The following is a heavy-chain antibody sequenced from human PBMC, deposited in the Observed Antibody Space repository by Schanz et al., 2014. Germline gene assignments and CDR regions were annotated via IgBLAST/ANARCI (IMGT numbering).Heavy chain of an antibody. D-gene: IGHD1-1*01. CDR3: ARGRVLES. J-gene: IGHJ5*02. CDR2: IKKDGSEK. CDR1: GFSFGTYA. V-gene: IGHV3-7*01. Sequence: EVHLLESGGGLVQPGGSLRLSCAASGFSFGTYAMSWVRQAPGKGLLWVANIKKDGSEKYYVDSVKGRFTISRDNAKNSLFLQMNSLRPEDTAVYYCARGRVLESWGQGTLVTVSS.